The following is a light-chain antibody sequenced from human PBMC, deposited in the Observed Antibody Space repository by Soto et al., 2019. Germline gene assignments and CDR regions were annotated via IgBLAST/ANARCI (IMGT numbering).Light chain of an antibody. CDR3: QQTYSTPPWT. Sequence: IQMTQSPSSLSASVGDRVTITCRASQSISTYLNWYQQKPGKAPQLLINDATRLQSGVPSRFSGRGYGTDFTLTLSSLQTEDFATYYCQQTYSTPPWTFGQGTKVEIK. CDR2: DAT. V-gene: IGKV1-39*01. J-gene: IGKJ1*01. CDR1: QSISTY.